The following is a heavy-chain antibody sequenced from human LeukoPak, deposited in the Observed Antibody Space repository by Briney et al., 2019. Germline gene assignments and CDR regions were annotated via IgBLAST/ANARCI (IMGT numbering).Heavy chain of an antibody. CDR3: ATKVVGATLSYFDY. V-gene: IGHV3-11*04. D-gene: IGHD1-26*01. Sequence: TGGSLRLSCAASGFTFSDYYMSWIRQAPGKGLEWVSYISSSGSTIYYADSVKGRFTISRDNAKNSLYLQMNSLRAEDTAVYYCATKVVGATLSYFDYWGQGTLVTVSS. J-gene: IGHJ4*02. CDR2: ISSSGSTI. CDR1: GFTFSDYY.